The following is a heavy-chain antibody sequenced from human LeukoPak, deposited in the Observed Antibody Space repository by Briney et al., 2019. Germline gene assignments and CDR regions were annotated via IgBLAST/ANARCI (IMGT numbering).Heavy chain of an antibody. CDR2: IKQDGSEK. CDR1: GFTFSNAW. V-gene: IGHV3-7*01. J-gene: IGHJ3*02. CDR3: ARDRHLLRLLTSNAFDI. Sequence: GGSLRLSCAASGFTFSNAWMSWVRQAPGKGLEWVANIKQDGSEKYYVDSVKGRFTISRDNAKNSLYLQMNSLRAEDTAVYYCARDRHLLRLLTSNAFDIWGQGTMVTVSS. D-gene: IGHD2-21*01.